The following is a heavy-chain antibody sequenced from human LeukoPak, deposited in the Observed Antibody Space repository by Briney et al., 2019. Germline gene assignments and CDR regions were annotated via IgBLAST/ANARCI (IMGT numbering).Heavy chain of an antibody. CDR1: GGSISSYY. J-gene: IGHJ4*02. V-gene: IGHV4-59*01. CDR3: ARGLGERYYDILTGSLYYFDY. CDR2: IYYSGST. Sequence: PSETLSLTCTVSGGSISSYYWSWIRQPPGKGLEWIGYIYYSGSTNYNPSLKSRVTISVDTSKNQFSLKLSSVTAADTAVYYCARGLGERYYDILTGSLYYFDYWGQGTLVTVSS. D-gene: IGHD3-9*01.